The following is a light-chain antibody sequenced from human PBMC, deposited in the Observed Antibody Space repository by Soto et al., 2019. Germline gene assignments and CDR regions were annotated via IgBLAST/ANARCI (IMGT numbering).Light chain of an antibody. V-gene: IGKV4-1*01. J-gene: IGKJ1*01. CDR3: QQYFGAAWT. Sequence: SPLSCWSSQNLLYSSNNKNSLAWFQQKPGQPPRLLIYWASTRESGVPDRFSGSGSGTDFTLTISSLQAEDVAVYYCQQYFGAAWTFGQGTKVEIK. CDR1: QNLLYSSNNKNS. CDR2: WAS.